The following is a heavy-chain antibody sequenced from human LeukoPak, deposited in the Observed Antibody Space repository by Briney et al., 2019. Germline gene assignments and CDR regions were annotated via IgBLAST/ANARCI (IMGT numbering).Heavy chain of an antibody. J-gene: IGHJ4*02. D-gene: IGHD6-19*01. Sequence: SETLSLTCTVSLASISSYYWSWIRQPPWKKLEWIGYTHHSGTTNYNPSLRSRVTISIDASKSQFYLKLTSVTAADTAVYYCATGWYGDGGYWGQGMLVTVSS. CDR2: THHSGTT. CDR3: ATGWYGDGGY. CDR1: LASISSYY. V-gene: IGHV4-59*01.